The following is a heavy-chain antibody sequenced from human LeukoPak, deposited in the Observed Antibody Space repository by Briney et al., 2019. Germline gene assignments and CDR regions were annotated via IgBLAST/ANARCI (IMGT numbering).Heavy chain of an antibody. CDR3: ARVHYYDSSGYSPDAFDI. J-gene: IGHJ3*02. Sequence: PSETPSLTCTVSGYSISSGYYWGWIRQPPGKGLEWIGSIYHSGSTYYNPSLKSRVTISVDTSKSQFSLKLSSVTAADTAVYYCARVHYYDSSGYSPDAFDIWGQGTMVTVSS. V-gene: IGHV4-38-2*02. CDR1: GYSISSGYY. CDR2: IYHSGST. D-gene: IGHD3-22*01.